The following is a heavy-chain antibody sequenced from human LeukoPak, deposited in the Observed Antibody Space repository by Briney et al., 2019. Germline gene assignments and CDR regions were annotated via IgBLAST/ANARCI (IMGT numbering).Heavy chain of an antibody. V-gene: IGHV3-9*01. CDR2: ISWNSGSI. J-gene: IGHJ4*02. Sequence: PGRSLRLSCAASGFTFDDYAMHWVRQAPGKGLEWVSGISWNSGSIGYADSVEGRFTISRDNAKNSLYLQMNSLRAEDTALYYCAKDISPQWLVSFDYWGQGTLVTVSS. CDR1: GFTFDDYA. CDR3: AKDISPQWLVSFDY. D-gene: IGHD6-19*01.